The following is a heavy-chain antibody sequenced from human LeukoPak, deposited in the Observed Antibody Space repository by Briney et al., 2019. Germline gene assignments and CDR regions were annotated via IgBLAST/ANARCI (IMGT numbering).Heavy chain of an antibody. CDR2: ISYDGSNK. CDR3: ARSGSGSFYYYYYMDV. CDR1: GFTFSSYA. D-gene: IGHD1-26*01. J-gene: IGHJ6*03. Sequence: GGSLRLSCAASGFTFSSYAMHWVRQAPGKGLEWGAVISYDGSNKYYADSVKGRFTISRDNSKNTLYLQMNSLRAEDTAVYYCARSGSGSFYYYYYMDVWGKGTTVTVSS. V-gene: IGHV3-30-3*01.